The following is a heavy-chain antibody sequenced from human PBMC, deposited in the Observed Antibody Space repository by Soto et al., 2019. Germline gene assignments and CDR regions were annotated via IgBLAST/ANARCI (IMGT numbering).Heavy chain of an antibody. CDR3: ARDLTY. CDR1: GGTFSDYA. Sequence: GASVKVSCKASGGTFSDYAISWVRQAPGHGLEWVGGIIPLTETPVYAQTVQGRLAITADEVTSAAYMELSSLRSDDTAIYYCARDLTYWGQGTLVTVSS. J-gene: IGHJ4*02. CDR2: IIPLTETP. V-gene: IGHV1-69*13.